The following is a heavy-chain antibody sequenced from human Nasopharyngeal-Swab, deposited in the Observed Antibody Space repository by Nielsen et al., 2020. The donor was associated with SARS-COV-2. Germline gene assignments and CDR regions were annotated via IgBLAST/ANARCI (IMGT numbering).Heavy chain of an antibody. J-gene: IGHJ6*03. Sequence: WVRQAPGQGLEWMGGIIPIFGTANYAQKFRGRVTITADKSTSTAYMELSSLRSEDTAVYYCAREEGRGYSGYDPEYYYMDVWGKGTTVTVSS. CDR3: AREEGRGYSGYDPEYYYMDV. D-gene: IGHD5-12*01. V-gene: IGHV1-69*06. CDR2: IIPIFGTA.